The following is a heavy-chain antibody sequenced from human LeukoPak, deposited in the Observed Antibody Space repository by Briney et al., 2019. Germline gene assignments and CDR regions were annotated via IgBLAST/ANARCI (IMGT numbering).Heavy chain of an antibody. D-gene: IGHD6-13*01. CDR1: GGSVSSGSYY. V-gene: IGHV4-61*01. CDR2: IYYSGST. J-gene: IGHJ1*01. CDR3: ARAAPRQQLGYFQH. Sequence: PSETLSLTCTVSGGSVSSGSYYWSWIRQPPGKGLEWIGYIYYSGSTNYNPSLKSRVTISVDTSKNQFSLKLSSVTAADTAVDYCARAAPRQQLGYFQHWGQGTLVTVSS.